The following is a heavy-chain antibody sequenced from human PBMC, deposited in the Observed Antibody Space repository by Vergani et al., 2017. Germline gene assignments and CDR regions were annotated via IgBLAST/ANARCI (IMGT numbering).Heavy chain of an antibody. V-gene: IGHV4-39*01. CDR3: ARVVSTNSRIAVAGKLDY. J-gene: IGHJ4*02. CDR2: IYYSGST. D-gene: IGHD6-19*01. CDR1: GGSISSSSYY. Sequence: QLQLQESGPGLVKPSETLSLTCTVSGGSISSSSYYLGWIRQPPGKGLEWIGSIYYSGSTYYNPSLKSRVTISVDTSKNQFSLKLSSVTAADTAVYYCARVVSTNSRIAVAGKLDYWGQGTLVTVSS.